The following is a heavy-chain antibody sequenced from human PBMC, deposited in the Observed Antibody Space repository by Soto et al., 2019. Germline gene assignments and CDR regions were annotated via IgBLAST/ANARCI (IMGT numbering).Heavy chain of an antibody. Sequence: GSLILSCAVSGFILSSYDMSWVRQAPGKGLDWVSTILVGGSTHYEDSVKGRFTISRDTSKNTVYLQMNSLTAGDTAVYYCAKATAVTGGAFEIYGQGTLVTVS. CDR2: ILVGGST. J-gene: IGHJ3*02. CDR1: GFILSSYD. V-gene: IGHV3-23*01. D-gene: IGHD1-1*01. CDR3: AKATAVTGGAFEI.